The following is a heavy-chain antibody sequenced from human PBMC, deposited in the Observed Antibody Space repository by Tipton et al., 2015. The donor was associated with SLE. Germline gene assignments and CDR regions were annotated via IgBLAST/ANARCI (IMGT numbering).Heavy chain of an antibody. V-gene: IGHV3-30*02. CDR2: IRYDGTIT. Sequence: SLRLSCAASGFTFSSYGMHWVRQAPGKGLEWVAFIRYDGTITNHTDSVKGRFTISRDNSKNTLYLQMNSLRAEDTAVYYCAKVKGPDAFDIWGQGTMVTVSS. CDR3: AKVKGPDAFDI. J-gene: IGHJ3*02. CDR1: GFTFSSYG.